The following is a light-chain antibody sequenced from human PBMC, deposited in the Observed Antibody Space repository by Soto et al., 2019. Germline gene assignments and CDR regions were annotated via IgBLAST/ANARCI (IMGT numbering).Light chain of an antibody. CDR3: QVWDNISDHVV. J-gene: IGLJ2*01. Sequence: SYELTQSPSVSVAPGMTARITCGGNNIETKNVQWYQQKPGQAPILVMYYDRDRPSGIPERFSGSNSGNTATLSISRVEAGDDADYYCQVWDNISDHVVFGGGTKLTVL. CDR1: NIETKN. V-gene: IGLV3-21*04. CDR2: YDR.